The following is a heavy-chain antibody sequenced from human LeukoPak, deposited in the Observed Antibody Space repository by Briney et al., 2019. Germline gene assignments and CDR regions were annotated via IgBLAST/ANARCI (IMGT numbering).Heavy chain of an antibody. Sequence: GGSLRLSCAASGFTFSSYWMSWVRQAPGKGLEWVATIRQDGSQKYYVDSVKGRFTISRDNAKNSLYLQMNSLRAEDTAVYYCARDLYRIVVVPHYFDYWGQGTLVTVSS. CDR2: IRQDGSQK. CDR3: ARDLYRIVVVPHYFDY. V-gene: IGHV3-7*01. J-gene: IGHJ4*02. CDR1: GFTFSSYW. D-gene: IGHD3-22*01.